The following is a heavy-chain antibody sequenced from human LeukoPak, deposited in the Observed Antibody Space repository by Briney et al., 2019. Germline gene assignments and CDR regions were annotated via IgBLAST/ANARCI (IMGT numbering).Heavy chain of an antibody. CDR1: GGSISSYY. V-gene: IGHV4-59*01. CDR2: IYYSGST. Sequence: SETLSLTCTVSGGSISSYYWSWIRQPPGKGLEWIGYIYYSGSTNYNPSLKSRVTISVDTSKNQFSLKLSSVTAADTAMYYCARSIPSGRGYYFDYWGQGTLVTVSS. CDR3: ARSIPSGRGYYFDY. D-gene: IGHD2-21*01. J-gene: IGHJ4*02.